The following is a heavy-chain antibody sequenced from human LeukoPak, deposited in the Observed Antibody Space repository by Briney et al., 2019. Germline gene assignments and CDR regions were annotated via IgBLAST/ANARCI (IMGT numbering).Heavy chain of an antibody. J-gene: IGHJ4*02. D-gene: IGHD1-26*01. CDR2: IYSGGTT. Sequence: PVGSLRLSCAASGFSVSANYMTWVRQAPGRGLEWVSVIYSGGTTYYTDSVKGRFTISTDNSKNTVYLQMNSLRAEDTPVYYCARGVGATGFWSQGTLVTVPS. CDR3: ARGVGATGF. CDR1: GFSVSANY. V-gene: IGHV3-53*01.